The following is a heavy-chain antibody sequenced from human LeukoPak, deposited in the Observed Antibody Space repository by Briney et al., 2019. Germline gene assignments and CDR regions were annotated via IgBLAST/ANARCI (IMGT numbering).Heavy chain of an antibody. CDR3: AKEYTGTFSPFPSYFDN. J-gene: IGHJ4*02. Sequence: GGSLRLSCAASGFTFSSYGMSWVRQAPGKGLEWVSAISPFGGSTYYADSVKGRFTISRDNSKNTLYLQMNSLRAEDTAIYYCAKEYTGTFSPFPSYFDNWGQGTLVTVSS. CDR2: ISPFGGST. D-gene: IGHD1-26*01. V-gene: IGHV3-23*01. CDR1: GFTFSSYG.